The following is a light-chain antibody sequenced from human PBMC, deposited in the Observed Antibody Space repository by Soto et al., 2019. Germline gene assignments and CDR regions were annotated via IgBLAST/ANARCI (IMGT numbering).Light chain of an antibody. CDR2: KAS. V-gene: IGKV1-5*03. J-gene: IGKJ1*01. CDR3: QQYGSSPPT. CDR1: VTISSW. Sequence: DVQVTQSPSTLSASVGDRVTITFRASVTISSWLALYQQKPGKAPKLLIYKASTLKSGVPSRFSGSGSGTEFTLTINRLEAEDFALYYCQQYGSSPPTFGQGTKVDI.